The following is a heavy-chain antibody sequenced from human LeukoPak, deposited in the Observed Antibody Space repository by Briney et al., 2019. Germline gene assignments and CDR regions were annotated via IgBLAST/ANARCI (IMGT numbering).Heavy chain of an antibody. D-gene: IGHD3-22*01. CDR3: ARAHDSNAFDI. Sequence: PSQTLSLTCAVSGGSISSGGYSWSWIRQPPGKGLEWIGYIYHSASTYYNPSLKSRVTISVDRSNNQFSLKLTSVTAADTAVYYCARAHDSNAFDIWGQGTMVTVSS. J-gene: IGHJ3*02. CDR1: GGSISSGGYS. CDR2: IYHSAST. V-gene: IGHV4-30-2*01.